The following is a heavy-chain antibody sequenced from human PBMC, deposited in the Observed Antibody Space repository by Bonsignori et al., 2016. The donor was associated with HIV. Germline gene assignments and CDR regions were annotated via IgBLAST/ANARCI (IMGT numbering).Heavy chain of an antibody. J-gene: IGHJ4*02. Sequence: GGSLRLSCAASGFTFSNYEMNWVRQAPGKGLEWVSYISSSASSRYYTDSVKGRFIISRDNAKNSLYLQMNILRAEDTAVYYCARGGASGQWELLRFSPYYFSYWGQGTLVTVSS. D-gene: IGHD1-26*01. CDR3: ARGGASGQWELLRFSPYYFSY. CDR2: ISSSASSR. V-gene: IGHV3-48*03. CDR1: GFTFSNYE.